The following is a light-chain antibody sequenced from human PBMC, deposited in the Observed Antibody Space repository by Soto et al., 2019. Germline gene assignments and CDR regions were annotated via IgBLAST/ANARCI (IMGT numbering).Light chain of an antibody. V-gene: IGLV2-14*01. Sequence: QSALTQPASVSGSPGQSITISCTGTSSDVGGYNYVSWYQQHPGKAPKLMIYEVSNRPSGDSNRFSGSKSGNTASLTISGLQAEDEADYYCSSYTSSSTLFGTGTKVTVL. J-gene: IGLJ1*01. CDR2: EVS. CDR1: SSDVGGYNY. CDR3: SSYTSSSTL.